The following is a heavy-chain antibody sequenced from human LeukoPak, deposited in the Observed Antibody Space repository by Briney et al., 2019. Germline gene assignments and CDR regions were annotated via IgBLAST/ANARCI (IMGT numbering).Heavy chain of an antibody. V-gene: IGHV3-23*01. CDR1: GFTFSSYA. CDR3: AKRYYYDSSGYYYPY. CDR2: ISGSGGST. J-gene: IGHJ4*02. D-gene: IGHD3-22*01. Sequence: GASLRLSCAASGFTFSSYAMSWVRQAPGKGLEWLSAISGSGGSTYYADSVKGRFTISRDNSKNTLYLQMNSLRAEDTAVYYCAKRYYYDSSGYYYPYWGQGTLVTVSS.